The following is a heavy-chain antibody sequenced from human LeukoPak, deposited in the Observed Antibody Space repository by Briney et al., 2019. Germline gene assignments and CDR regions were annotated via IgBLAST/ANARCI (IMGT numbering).Heavy chain of an antibody. D-gene: IGHD1-26*01. V-gene: IGHV3-21*01. J-gene: IGHJ3*02. CDR1: GFTFSAYT. CDR3: ATPIVGATKDAFDI. Sequence: GGSLRLSCAASGFTFSAYTMTWVRQAPGKGLEWVSAISRSGTYIYYEDSVKGRFTISRDNAKNSLYLQMNSLRAEDTAVYYCATPIVGATKDAFDIWGQGTMVTVSS. CDR2: ISRSGTYI.